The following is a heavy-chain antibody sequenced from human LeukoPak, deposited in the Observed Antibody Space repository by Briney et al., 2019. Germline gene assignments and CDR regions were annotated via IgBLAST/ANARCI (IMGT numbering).Heavy chain of an antibody. V-gene: IGHV3-74*01. CDR2: ICPGGTIT. J-gene: IGHJ4*02. CDR1: GFTFSNYC. CDR3: ARDTSPVDN. Sequence: PGGSLRLSCTASGFTFSNYCMHWVRQTPGKGLIWVSRICPGGTITNYADSVKGRFTISRDNAQNSLYLQMNSLRAEDTAVYYCARDTSPVDNRGQGTLVTVSS. D-gene: IGHD2/OR15-2a*01.